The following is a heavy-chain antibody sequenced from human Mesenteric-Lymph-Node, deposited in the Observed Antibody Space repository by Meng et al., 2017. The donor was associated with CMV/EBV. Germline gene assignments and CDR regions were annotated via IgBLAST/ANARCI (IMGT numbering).Heavy chain of an antibody. CDR3: AREAHQDFWSGYYKGDAAFDI. Sequence: GGSLRLSCAASGFTFSSYSMNWVRQAPGKGLEWVSSISSSSSYIYYADSVKGRFTISRDNAKNSLYLQMNSLRAEDTAVYYCAREAHQDFWSGYYKGDAAFDIWGQGTMVTVSS. V-gene: IGHV3-21*01. CDR2: ISSSSSYI. J-gene: IGHJ3*02. D-gene: IGHD3-3*01. CDR1: GFTFSSYS.